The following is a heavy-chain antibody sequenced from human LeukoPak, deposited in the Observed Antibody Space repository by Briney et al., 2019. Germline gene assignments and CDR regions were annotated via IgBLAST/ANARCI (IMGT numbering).Heavy chain of an antibody. CDR3: ATVGAAAGKTYYFDY. V-gene: IGHV1-24*01. J-gene: IGHJ4*02. CDR1: GYTFTELS. D-gene: IGHD6-13*01. CDR2: FDPEDGET. Sequence: GASVKVSCKVSGYTFTELSMHWVRQAPGKGLEWMGGFDPEDGETIYAQKFQGRVAMTEDTSTDTAYMELSSLRSEDTAVYYCATVGAAAGKTYYFDYWGQGTLVTVSS.